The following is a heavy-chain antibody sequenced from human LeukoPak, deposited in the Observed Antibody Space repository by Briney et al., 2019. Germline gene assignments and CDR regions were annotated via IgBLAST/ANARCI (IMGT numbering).Heavy chain of an antibody. V-gene: IGHV3-48*03. D-gene: IGHD2-21*02. Sequence: PGGSLRLSCAVSGFTFSSYEMEWVRQAAGKGLEGVSHISTSGSTIHYADSVKGRFTISRDNAKHSLFLQMNRLRAADTAVYYCARLAVVTTDGMDVWGQGTTVTVS. CDR1: GFTFSSYE. CDR2: ISTSGSTI. CDR3: ARLAVVTTDGMDV. J-gene: IGHJ6*02.